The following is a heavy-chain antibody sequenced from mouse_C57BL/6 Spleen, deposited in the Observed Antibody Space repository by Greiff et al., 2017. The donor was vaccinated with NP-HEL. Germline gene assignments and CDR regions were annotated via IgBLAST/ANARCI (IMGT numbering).Heavy chain of an antibody. V-gene: IGHV5-9*01. D-gene: IGHD1-1*01. CDR2: ISGGGGNT. CDR1: GFTFSSYT. Sequence: EVKVEESGGGLVKPGGSLKLSCAASGFTFSSYTMSWVRQTPEKRLEWVATISGGGGNTYYPDSVKGRFTISRDNAKNTLYLQMSSLRSEDTALYYCATPTVVPGAMDYWGQGTSVTVSS. J-gene: IGHJ4*01. CDR3: ATPTVVPGAMDY.